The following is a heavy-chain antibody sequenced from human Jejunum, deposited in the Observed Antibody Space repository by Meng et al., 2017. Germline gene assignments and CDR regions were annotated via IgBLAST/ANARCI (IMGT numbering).Heavy chain of an antibody. CDR2: MDYRGST. CDR1: GDSISSGEYF. Sequence: QVQLQWSGPGLAKPSQTLSLTFTVSGDSISSGEYFWSWIREPPGKGLEWIGYMDYRGSTFYNPSLKSRVTISVDTSKNQFSLKLSSVTAADTAVYFCARGELLWDYWGQGTLVTVSS. D-gene: IGHD2-2*01. J-gene: IGHJ4*02. V-gene: IGHV4-30-4*01. CDR3: ARGELLWDY.